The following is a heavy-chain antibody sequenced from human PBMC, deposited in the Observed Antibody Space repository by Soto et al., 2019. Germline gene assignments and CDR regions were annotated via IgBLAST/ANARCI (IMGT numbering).Heavy chain of an antibody. CDR1: GFTFSDYY. CDR2: ISTNSAYT. V-gene: IGHV3-11*05. J-gene: IGHJ5*02. Sequence: GGSLRLSCAASGFTFSDYYMSWIRQAPGKGLEWVSYISTNSAYTNYADSVKGRFTISRDNAKKSLYLQMNSLRADDTAVYYCARGQHWFDPWGQGTLVTVSS. CDR3: ARGQHWFDP.